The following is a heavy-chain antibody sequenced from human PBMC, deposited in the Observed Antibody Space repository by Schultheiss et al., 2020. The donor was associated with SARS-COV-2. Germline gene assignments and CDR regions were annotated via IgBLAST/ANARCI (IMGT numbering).Heavy chain of an antibody. CDR2: IWYDGSNK. J-gene: IGHJ3*02. CDR3: AKAPAFLALKVGYAFDI. V-gene: IGHV3-33*06. Sequence: GGSLRLSCAASGFTFSSYGMHWVRQAPGKGLEWVAVIWYDGSNKYYADSVKGRFTISRDNSKNTLYLQMNSLRAEDTAVYYCAKAPAFLALKVGYAFDIWGQGTMVTVSS. D-gene: IGHD2-2*01. CDR1: GFTFSSYG.